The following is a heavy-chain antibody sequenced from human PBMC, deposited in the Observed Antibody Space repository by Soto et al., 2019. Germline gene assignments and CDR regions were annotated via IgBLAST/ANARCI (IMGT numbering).Heavy chain of an antibody. CDR3: ARVDSSSWYAGYYFDY. Sequence: ASVKVSRKASGYTFTRYAMHWVRQAPGQRLEWMGWINASNGNTKYSQKFQGRVTITRDTSASTAYMELSSLRSEDTAVYYCARVDSSSWYAGYYFDYWGQGTLVTVSS. D-gene: IGHD6-13*01. CDR1: GYTFTRYA. CDR2: INASNGNT. V-gene: IGHV1-3*01. J-gene: IGHJ4*02.